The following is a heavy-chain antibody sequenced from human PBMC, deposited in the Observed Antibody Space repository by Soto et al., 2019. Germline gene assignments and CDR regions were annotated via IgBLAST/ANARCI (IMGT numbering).Heavy chain of an antibody. J-gene: IGHJ4*02. V-gene: IGHV3-23*01. CDR2: ISGSGGNT. CDR3: AKAPDILTAYVDY. D-gene: IGHD3-9*01. Sequence: PGGSLRLSCAASGFTFSSYAMSWVRQAPGKGLEWVSAISGSGGNTYFADSVKGRFTISRDNSKNTLWLQMNSLRAEDTAGYYCAKAPDILTAYVDYWGQGTLVTVSS. CDR1: GFTFSSYA.